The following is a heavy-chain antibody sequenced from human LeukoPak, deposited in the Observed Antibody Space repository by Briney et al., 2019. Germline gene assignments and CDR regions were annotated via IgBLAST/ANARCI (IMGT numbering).Heavy chain of an antibody. J-gene: IGHJ3*02. CDR1: GGSFSGYY. D-gene: IGHD6-13*01. CDR3: ARDGLFAAADAFDI. CDR2: INHSGST. Sequence: SETLSLTCAVYGGSFSGYYWSWIRQPPGKGLEWIGEINHSGSTNYNPSLKSRVTISVDTSKNQFSLKLSSVTAADTAVYYCARDGLFAAADAFDIWGQGTMVTVSS. V-gene: IGHV4-34*01.